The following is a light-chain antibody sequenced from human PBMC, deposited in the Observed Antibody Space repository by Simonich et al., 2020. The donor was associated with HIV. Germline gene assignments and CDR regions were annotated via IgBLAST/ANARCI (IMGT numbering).Light chain of an antibody. J-gene: IGKJ1*01. Sequence: EIVLTQSPATLSLSPGERATLSCRARQSVSSYLAWYQQKPGQAPMLLIYDASNRATGIPARFSGSGSGTEFTLTISSLHSEDFALYYCQHYNNWPPGTFGLGTRVEIK. CDR1: QSVSSY. V-gene: IGKV3-11*01. CDR2: DAS. CDR3: QHYNNWPPGT.